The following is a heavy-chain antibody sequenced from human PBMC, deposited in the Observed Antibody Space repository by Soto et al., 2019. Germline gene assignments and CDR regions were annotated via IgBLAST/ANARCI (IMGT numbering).Heavy chain of an antibody. D-gene: IGHD6-19*01. CDR1: GFTFSSYE. CDR2: ISSSGSTI. CDR3: ARDRILGVAVAGTLSYYYDGMDV. V-gene: IGHV3-48*03. J-gene: IGHJ6*02. Sequence: EVQLVESGGGLVQPGGSLRLSCAASGFTFSSYEMNWVRQAPGKGLEWVSYISSSGSTIYYADSVKGRFTISGDNAKNSLYLQMNSLRAEDTAVYYCARDRILGVAVAGTLSYYYDGMDVWGQGTTVTVSS.